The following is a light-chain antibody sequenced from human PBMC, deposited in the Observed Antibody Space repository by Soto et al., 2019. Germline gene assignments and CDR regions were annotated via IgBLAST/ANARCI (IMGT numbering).Light chain of an antibody. V-gene: IGLV2-11*01. Sequence: QSALTQPRSVSGSPGQSATISCTGTSSDVGGYNYVSWYQQHPGKAPKLMIYDVSKRPSGVPDRFSGSKSGNTASLTISGLQAEDEADYYCCSYAGSYKNVFGTGTKLTVL. CDR2: DVS. J-gene: IGLJ1*01. CDR1: SSDVGGYNY. CDR3: CSYAGSYKNV.